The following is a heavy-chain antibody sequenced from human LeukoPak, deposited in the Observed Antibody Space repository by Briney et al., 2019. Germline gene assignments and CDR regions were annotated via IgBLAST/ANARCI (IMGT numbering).Heavy chain of an antibody. CDR3: AREGAYDSSGYLELGDY. J-gene: IGHJ4*02. CDR1: GYTFTSYY. CDR2: INPSGGST. D-gene: IGHD3-22*01. Sequence: GASVKVSCKASGYTFTSYYMHWVRQAPGQGLEWMGIINPSGGSTSYAQKFQGRVTMTRDRSTSTVYMELSSLRSEDTAVYYCAREGAYDSSGYLELGDYWGQGTLVTVSS. V-gene: IGHV1-46*01.